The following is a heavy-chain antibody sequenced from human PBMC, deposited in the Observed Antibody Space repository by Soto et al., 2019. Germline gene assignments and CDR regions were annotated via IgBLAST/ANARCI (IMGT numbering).Heavy chain of an antibody. CDR2: IYYSGST. J-gene: IGHJ5*02. D-gene: IGHD2-2*01. CDR1: GGSISSYY. Sequence: SETLSLTCTVSGGSISSYYWSWIRQPPGKGLEWIGYIYYSGSTNYNPSLKSRVTISVDTSKNQFSLKLSSVTAADTAVYYCAGARCSSTSCYREEWFDPWGQGTLVTVSS. V-gene: IGHV4-59*01. CDR3: AGARCSSTSCYREEWFDP.